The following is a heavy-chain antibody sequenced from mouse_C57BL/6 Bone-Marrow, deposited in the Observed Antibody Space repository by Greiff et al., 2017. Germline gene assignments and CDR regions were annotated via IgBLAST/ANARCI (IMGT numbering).Heavy chain of an antibody. V-gene: IGHV1-64*01. CDR3: ARPQYYGNSLDY. D-gene: IGHD1-1*01. CDR2: IHPNSGST. CDR1: GYTFTSYW. Sequence: QVQLQQPGAELVKPGASVKLSCKASGYTFTSYWLHWVKQRPGQGLEWIGMIHPNSGSTNYNEKFKSKATLTVDKSTSTAYMQHSSLTSEDSAVYYCARPQYYGNSLDYWGQGTTLTVSS. J-gene: IGHJ2*01.